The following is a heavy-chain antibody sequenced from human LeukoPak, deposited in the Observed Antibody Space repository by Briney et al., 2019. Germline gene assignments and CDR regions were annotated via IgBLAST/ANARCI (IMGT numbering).Heavy chain of an antibody. CDR2: MSYDGNNK. J-gene: IGHJ6*02. Sequence: GRSLRLSCAASGFTFSSYAMHWVRQAPGKGLEWVAVMSYDGNNKYYADSVKGRFTISRDNSKNTLYLQMNSLRAEDTAVYYCARDLMATTRMDVWGQGTTVTVSS. CDR1: GFTFSSYA. D-gene: IGHD5-24*01. CDR3: ARDLMATTRMDV. V-gene: IGHV3-30-3*01.